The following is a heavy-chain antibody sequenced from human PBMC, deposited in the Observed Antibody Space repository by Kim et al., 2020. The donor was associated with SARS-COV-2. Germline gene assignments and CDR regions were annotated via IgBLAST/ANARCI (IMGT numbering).Heavy chain of an antibody. D-gene: IGHD2-2*01. CDR2: INHSGST. CDR3: ARRGYKLVVPAA. J-gene: IGHJ4*02. Sequence: SETLSLTCAVYGGSFSGYYWSWIRQPPGKGLEWIGEINHSGSTNYNPSLKSRVTISVDTSKNQFSLKLSSVTAADTAVYYCARRGYKLVVPAAWGQGTLVTVSS. V-gene: IGHV4-34*01. CDR1: GGSFSGYY.